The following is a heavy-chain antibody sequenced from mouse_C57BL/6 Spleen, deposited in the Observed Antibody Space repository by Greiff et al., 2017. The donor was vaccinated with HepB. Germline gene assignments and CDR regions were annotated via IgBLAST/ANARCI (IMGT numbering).Heavy chain of an antibody. V-gene: IGHV1-81*01. CDR3: ARSGYRDGYFDV. CDR2: IYPRSGNT. J-gene: IGHJ1*03. CDR1: GYTFTSYG. D-gene: IGHD2-2*01. Sequence: VQMQQSGAELARPGASVKLSCAASGYTFTSYGISWVKQRTGQGLEWIGEIYPRSGNTYYNEKFKGKATLTADKSSSTAYMELRSLTSEDSAVYFCARSGYRDGYFDVWGTGTTVTVSS.